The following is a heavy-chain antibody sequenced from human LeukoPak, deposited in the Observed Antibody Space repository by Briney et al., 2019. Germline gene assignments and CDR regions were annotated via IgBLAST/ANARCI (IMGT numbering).Heavy chain of an antibody. CDR2: IDRDDDK. CDR1: GFSLSISGMC. V-gene: IGHV2-70*11. D-gene: IGHD6-6*01. CDR3: ARSSTDSSSAD. Sequence: ESGPTLVNPTQTLTLTCTFSGFSLSISGMCVSWIRQPPGKALEWLARIDRDDDKYYSTSLKTRLTISKDTSKNQVVLTMTNVDPVDTATYYCARSSTDSSSADWGQGTLVTVSS. J-gene: IGHJ4*02.